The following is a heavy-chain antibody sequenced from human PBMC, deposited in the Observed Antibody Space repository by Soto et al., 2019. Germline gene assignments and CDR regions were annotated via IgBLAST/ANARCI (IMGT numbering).Heavy chain of an antibody. CDR2: IYYSGST. CDR3: ARDFGGSLDY. D-gene: IGHD1-26*01. CDR1: GGSISSYY. Sequence: SETLSLTCTVSGGSISSYYWSWIRQPPGKGLEWIGYIYYSGSTNYNPSLKSRVTISVDTSKNQFSLKLSSVTAADTAVYYCARDFGGSLDYWGQGTLVTVSS. V-gene: IGHV4-59*01. J-gene: IGHJ4*02.